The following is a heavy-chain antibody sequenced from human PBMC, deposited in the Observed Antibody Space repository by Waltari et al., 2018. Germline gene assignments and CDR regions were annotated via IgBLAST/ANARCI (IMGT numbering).Heavy chain of an antibody. J-gene: IGHJ5*02. CDR1: GDSIKSNY. Sequence: QVQLQESGPGLVKPSETLSLTCSVSGDSIKSNYWSWIRQPPGKGLEWIGYIYYTGSTKYNPSLESRVTISVESSKNQFSLNLRSVTAADTAMYYCARGWGDGSHFDSSGLYSKPWGQGTLVTVSS. D-gene: IGHD3-22*01. CDR2: IYYTGST. CDR3: ARGWGDGSHFDSSGLYSKP. V-gene: IGHV4-59*01.